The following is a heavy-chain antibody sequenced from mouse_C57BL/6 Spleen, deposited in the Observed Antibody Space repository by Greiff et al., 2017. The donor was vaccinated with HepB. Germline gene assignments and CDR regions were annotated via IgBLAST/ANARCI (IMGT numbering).Heavy chain of an antibody. CDR3: ARSPVVATENWYFDV. CDR1: GYSFTDYN. CDR2: INPNYGTT. Sequence: EVKLMESGPELVKPRASVKISCKASGYSFTDYNMNWVKQSNGKSLEWIGVINPNYGTTSYNQKFKGKATLTVDQSSSTAYMQLNSLTSEDSAVYYCARSPVVATENWYFDVWGTGTTVTVSS. J-gene: IGHJ1*03. V-gene: IGHV1-39*01. D-gene: IGHD1-1*01.